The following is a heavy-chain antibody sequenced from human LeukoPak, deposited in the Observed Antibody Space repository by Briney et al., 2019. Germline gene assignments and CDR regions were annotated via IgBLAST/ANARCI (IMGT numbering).Heavy chain of an antibody. V-gene: IGHV1-2*02. CDR2: INPNSGGT. CDR1: GYTFTGYY. CDR3: AKAIGYCSSTSCSPIGYYYYGMDV. Sequence: ASVKLSCEVSGYTFTGYYMHCVRQAPGQGLRGMGWINPNSGGTAHAQKLQARVTMTSDTSISTAYMELSRQRSDDTAVYYCAKAIGYCSSTSCSPIGYYYYGMDVWGQGTTVTVSS. J-gene: IGHJ6*02. D-gene: IGHD2-2*01.